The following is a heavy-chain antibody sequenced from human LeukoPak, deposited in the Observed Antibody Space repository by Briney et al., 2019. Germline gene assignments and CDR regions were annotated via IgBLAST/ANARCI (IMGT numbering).Heavy chain of an antibody. J-gene: IGHJ6*03. V-gene: IGHV3-23*01. Sequence: PGGSLRLSCVASVFTFYSYAMGWVRQSPGRGLECVSAISNYGHKTSYTDSVRGRFTISRDNSKNTVYLQMSSLRAEDTGIYYCVRNAASDFYYYMGVWGRGTTLIVS. D-gene: IGHD6-25*01. CDR2: ISNYGHKT. CDR1: VFTFYSYA. CDR3: VRNAASDFYYYMGV.